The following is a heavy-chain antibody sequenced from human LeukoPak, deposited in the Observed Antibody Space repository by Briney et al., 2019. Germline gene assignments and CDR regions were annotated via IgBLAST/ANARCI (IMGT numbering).Heavy chain of an antibody. CDR3: AKGRRFLEWLLLDS. J-gene: IGHJ4*02. CDR1: GFTFSNFA. D-gene: IGHD3-3*01. CDR2: ISVSGSTT. V-gene: IGHV3-23*01. Sequence: GASLRLSCAASGFTFSNFAMSRVRQAPGKGLECVSTISVSGSTTYYADSVKGRFTISRDSSKNTLYLHMKSVRAEDTAVYYCAKGRRFLEWLLLDSWGQGILVTVTS.